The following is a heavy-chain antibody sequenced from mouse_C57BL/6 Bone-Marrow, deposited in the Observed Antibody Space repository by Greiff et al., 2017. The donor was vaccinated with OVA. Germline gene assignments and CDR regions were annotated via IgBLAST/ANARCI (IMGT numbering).Heavy chain of an antibody. J-gene: IGHJ4*01. CDR1: GYAFSSSW. CDR2: IYPGDGDT. CDR3: ARFYDGYSNAMDY. D-gene: IGHD2-3*01. Sequence: VQRVESGPELVKPGASVKISCKASGYAFSSSWMNWVKQRPGKGLEWIGRIYPGDGDTNYNGKFKGKATLTADKSSSTAYMQLSSLTSEDSAVYFCARFYDGYSNAMDYWGQGTSVTVSS. V-gene: IGHV1-82*01.